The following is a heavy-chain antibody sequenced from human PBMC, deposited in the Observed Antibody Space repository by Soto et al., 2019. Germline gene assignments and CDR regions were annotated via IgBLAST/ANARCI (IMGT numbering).Heavy chain of an antibody. V-gene: IGHV4-4*07. D-gene: IGHD3-3*01. J-gene: IGHJ5*02. Sequence: LSLTCTVSGGSMTSYYWTWIRQPAGKGLEWIGRVYSSGGTHYNPSLKSRVTISLDTSKNQFSLRLLSVTDADTAVYFCARGQRFSDWFDPWGHGTLVTVSS. CDR1: GGSMTSYY. CDR2: VYSSGGT. CDR3: ARGQRFSDWFDP.